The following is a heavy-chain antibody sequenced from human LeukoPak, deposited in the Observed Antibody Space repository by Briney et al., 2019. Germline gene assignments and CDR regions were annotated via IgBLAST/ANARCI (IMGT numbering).Heavy chain of an antibody. V-gene: IGHV5-51*01. Sequence: GAYLMISCTASGYSFPTVWIGWVRPMPGKGLEWMGIIYPDDSNTRYSPSFQGQVTISADKSLSTAYLQSSSLKASDTAMYYCARRSYSSSSYYYYMDVWGKGTTVSVSS. CDR3: ARRSYSSSSYYYYMDV. D-gene: IGHD6-6*01. J-gene: IGHJ6*03. CDR2: IYPDDSNT. CDR1: GYSFPTVW.